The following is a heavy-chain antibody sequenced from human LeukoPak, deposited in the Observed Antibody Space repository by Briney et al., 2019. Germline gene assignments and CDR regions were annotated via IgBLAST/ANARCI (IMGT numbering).Heavy chain of an antibody. V-gene: IGHV4-61*02. CDR1: GGPISSGGYF. D-gene: IGHD2-2*02. CDR3: ATYCSHTSCHTGGGFQH. J-gene: IGHJ1*01. Sequence: SETLSLTCSVSGGPISSGGYFWSWIPQPAGKGLEWIGRVYTSGGTNYNPSLNSRVTVSIDTSTNQFSLRLTSVTAADTAVYYCATYCSHTSCHTGGGFQHWGQGTLVTVSS. CDR2: VYTSGGT.